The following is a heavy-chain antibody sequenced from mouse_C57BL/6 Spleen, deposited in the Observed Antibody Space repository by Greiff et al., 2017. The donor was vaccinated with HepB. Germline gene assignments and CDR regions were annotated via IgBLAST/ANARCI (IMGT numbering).Heavy chain of an antibody. Sequence: VQLQQPGAELVRPGSSVKLSCKASGYTFTSYWMDWVKQRPGQGLEWIGNIYPSDSETHYNQKFKDKATLTVDKSSSTAYMQLSSLTSEDSAVYYCARRITTVVAIYPDYWGQGTTLTVSS. CDR2: IYPSDSET. J-gene: IGHJ2*01. CDR3: ARRITTVVAIYPDY. CDR1: GYTFTSYW. D-gene: IGHD1-1*01. V-gene: IGHV1-61*01.